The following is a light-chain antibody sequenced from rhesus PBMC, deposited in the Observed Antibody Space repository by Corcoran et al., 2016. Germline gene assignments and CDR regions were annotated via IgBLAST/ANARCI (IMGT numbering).Light chain of an antibody. J-gene: IGKJ4*01. CDR2: KAS. V-gene: IGKV1-22*01. CDR1: QSISSW. CDR3: LQYSSSPLT. Sequence: DIQMTQSPSSLSASVGDTVTITCRASQSISSWLDWYQQKPGKAPKLLIYKASSLQSGVPSRFSGSGSGTDFTLTISSLPPEDFATYYCLQYSSSPLTFGGGTKVEIK.